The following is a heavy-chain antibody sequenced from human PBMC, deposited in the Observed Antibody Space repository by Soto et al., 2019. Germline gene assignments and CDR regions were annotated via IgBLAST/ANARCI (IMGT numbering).Heavy chain of an antibody. J-gene: IGHJ4*02. D-gene: IGHD5-18*01. Sequence: EVQLVESGGGLVQPGGSLRLSCAASGFTFSSYWMHWVHQAPGEGLVWVSRIHGDGSGTNYADSVKGRFTISRDNAKNTLFLQMNSLRAEDTAVYYCARCDSAYSYAYSDWGQGTLVTVSS. CDR2: IHGDGSGT. CDR3: ARCDSAYSYAYSD. CDR1: GFTFSSYW. V-gene: IGHV3-74*01.